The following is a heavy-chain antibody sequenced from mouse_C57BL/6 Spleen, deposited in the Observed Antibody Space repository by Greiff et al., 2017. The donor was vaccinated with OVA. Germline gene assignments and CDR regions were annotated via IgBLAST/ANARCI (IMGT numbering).Heavy chain of an antibody. V-gene: IGHV1-69*01. CDR1: GYTFTSYW. D-gene: IGHD3-2*01. CDR3: ASSDSGFAY. J-gene: IGHJ3*01. CDR2: IDPSDSYT. Sequence: QVQLQQPGAELVMPGASVKLSCKASGYTFTSYWMHWVKQRPGQGLEWIGEIDPSDSYTNYNQKFKCKSTLTVDKSSSTAYMPLSSLTSEDAAVYYCASSDSGFAYWGQGTLVTVSA.